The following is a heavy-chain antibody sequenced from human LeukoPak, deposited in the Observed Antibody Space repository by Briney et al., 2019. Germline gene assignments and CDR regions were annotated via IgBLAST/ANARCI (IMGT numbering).Heavy chain of an antibody. CDR1: GGSISSRSYY. V-gene: IGHV4-39*07. J-gene: IGHJ4*02. D-gene: IGHD3-16*01. Sequence: SETLSLTCTVSGGSISSRSYYWGWIPQPPGKGWVWFGSLYYGERIYSNPSLRSRTTISENTSNTQFSLKLSSVTAADTAVFYCARVRTGGQYYFDYWGKGTLVTVSS. CDR2: LYYGERI. CDR3: ARVRTGGQYYFDY.